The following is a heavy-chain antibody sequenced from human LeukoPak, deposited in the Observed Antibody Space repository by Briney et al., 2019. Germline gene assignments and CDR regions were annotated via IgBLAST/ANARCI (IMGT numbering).Heavy chain of an antibody. V-gene: IGHV3-53*05. CDR3: ARDLSMYYYYGMDV. CDR1: GLTVSSSY. J-gene: IGHJ6*02. CDR2: IYNDGST. Sequence: VGSLRLSCAASGLTVSSSYMSWVRQAPGEGLEWVSIIYNDGSTYYADSVRGRFTTSRDNSKTTLSLQMDSLRAEDTAVYYCARDLSMYYYYGMDVWGQGTTVTVSS.